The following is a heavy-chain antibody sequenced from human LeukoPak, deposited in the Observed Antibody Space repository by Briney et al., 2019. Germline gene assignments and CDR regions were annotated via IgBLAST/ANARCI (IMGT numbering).Heavy chain of an antibody. CDR2: ISAYNGNT. CDR3: ARGDDILTGYYYFDY. J-gene: IGHJ4*02. D-gene: IGHD3-9*01. Sequence: ASVKVFCKASGYTFTSYGISWVRQAPGQGLEWMGWISAYNGNTNYAQKLQGRVTMTTDTSTSTAYMELRSLRSDDTAVYYCARGDDILTGYYYFDYWGQGTLVTVSS. CDR1: GYTFTSYG. V-gene: IGHV1-18*01.